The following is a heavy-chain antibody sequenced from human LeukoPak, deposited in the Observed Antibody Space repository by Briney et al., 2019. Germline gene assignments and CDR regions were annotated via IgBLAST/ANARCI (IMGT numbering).Heavy chain of an antibody. V-gene: IGHV4-34*01. D-gene: IGHD2-15*01. CDR2: INHSGST. CDR1: GGSLSGYY. J-gene: IGHJ4*02. Sequence: SETLSLTCAVYGGSLSGYYWSWIRQPPGKGLEWIGEINHSGSTNYNPSLKCRVTISVDTSKNQFSLKLSSVTAADTAVYYCARLRGYCSGGSCYSLSYYFDYWGQGTLVTVSS. CDR3: ARLRGYCSGGSCYSLSYYFDY.